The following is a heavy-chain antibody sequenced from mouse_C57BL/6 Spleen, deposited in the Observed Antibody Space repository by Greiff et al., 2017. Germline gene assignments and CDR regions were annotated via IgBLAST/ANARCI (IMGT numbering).Heavy chain of an antibody. CDR1: GYTFTVYE. D-gene: IGHD2-4*01. J-gene: IGHJ1*03. CDR3: TRSGDYDWYVDG. Sequence: QVQLQQSGAALVRPGASVTLSCQASGYTFTVYEMHCVKQTPVPGLEWIGAIDPETGGTAFNQKFKGKAILTADKSSSTAYMELRSLTSEDSAVYYCTRSGDYDWYVDGWGTGTTVTVSS. V-gene: IGHV1-15*01. CDR2: IDPETGGT.